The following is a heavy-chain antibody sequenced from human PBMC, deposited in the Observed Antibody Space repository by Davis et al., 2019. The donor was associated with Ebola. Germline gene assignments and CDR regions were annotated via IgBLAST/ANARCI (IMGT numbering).Heavy chain of an antibody. Sequence: SGPTLVKPTQTLTLTCTVSGFSLSNARMGVSWIRQPPGKALEWLAHIFSNDEKSYSTSLKSRLTISKDTSKSQVVLTMTNMDPVDTATYYCARIRIRGDYYGMDVWGQGTTVTVSS. CDR3: ARIRIRGDYYGMDV. CDR2: IFSNDEK. V-gene: IGHV2-26*01. J-gene: IGHJ6*02. CDR1: GFSLSNARMG. D-gene: IGHD3-10*01.